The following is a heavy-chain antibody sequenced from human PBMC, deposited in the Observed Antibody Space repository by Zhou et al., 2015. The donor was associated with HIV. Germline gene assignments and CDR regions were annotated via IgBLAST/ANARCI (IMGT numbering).Heavy chain of an antibody. CDR1: GGTFGTYA. CDR3: ARERGGATRPEWRYFDL. Sequence: QVYLVQSGAEVKKPGSSVKVSCKASGGTFGTYAITWVRQAPGRGLEWVGKIVPLFGTTTYAQRFPGRVAITADDSTGIVYMELRSLKSEDTAVYYCARERGGATRPEWRYFDLWGRGTLVTVSS. J-gene: IGHJ2*01. D-gene: IGHD6-6*01. CDR2: IVPLFGTT. V-gene: IGHV1-69*18.